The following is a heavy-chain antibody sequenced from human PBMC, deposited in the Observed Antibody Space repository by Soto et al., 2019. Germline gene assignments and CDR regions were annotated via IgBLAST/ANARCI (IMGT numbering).Heavy chain of an antibody. CDR1: GASIRSYY. J-gene: IGHJ6*02. D-gene: IGHD3-10*02. V-gene: IGHV4-59*03. Sequence: SEKLCLTCSVSGASIRSYYWHWIRQPPGKGLEWIGYVYTSDYTRYSSSLKSRVTISVDTSKSQFYLRLNSVTAADTAVYYCARWAGHPWDVCSYKGMDVWAQWPTVSVS. CDR3: ARWAGHPWDVCSYKGMDV. CDR2: VYTSDYT.